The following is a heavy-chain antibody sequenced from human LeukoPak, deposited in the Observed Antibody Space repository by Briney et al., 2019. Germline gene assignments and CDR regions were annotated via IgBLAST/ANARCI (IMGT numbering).Heavy chain of an antibody. D-gene: IGHD3-22*01. CDR3: ARHPDTSGYYFHCDS. CDR1: SGSISSYY. V-gene: IGHV4-59*08. Sequence: PSETLALTCTVSSGSISSYYWSWLRQPPGKGLEWIGHISYSGGTNYNPSLKSRVTMSLDTSKNQFSLKLHSVTAADTAVYYCARHPDTSGYYFHCDSWGQGALVTVSS. CDR2: ISYSGGT. J-gene: IGHJ4*02.